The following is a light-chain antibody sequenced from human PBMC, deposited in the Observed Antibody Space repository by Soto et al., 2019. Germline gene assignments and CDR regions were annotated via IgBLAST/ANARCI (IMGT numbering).Light chain of an antibody. V-gene: IGKV3-15*01. CDR3: QQYNNWPPRYT. CDR1: QSVSSN. Sequence: EIVMTQSPATLSVSPGERATLSCRASQSVSSNLAWYQQKPGQAPRLLIYGASTRAIGIPARFSGSGSGTEFTLTISSLQSEDFAVYYCQQYNNWPPRYTFGQGTKLETK. J-gene: IGKJ2*01. CDR2: GAS.